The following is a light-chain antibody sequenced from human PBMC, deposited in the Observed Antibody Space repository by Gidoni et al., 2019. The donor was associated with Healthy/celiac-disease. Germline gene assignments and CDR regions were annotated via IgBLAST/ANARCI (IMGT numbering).Light chain of an antibody. CDR3: QHYNSYWT. CDR2: KAS. Sequence: DIKMTQSPSTLSVPVGDRVTLTCRASQSISSWLAWYQQKPEKDPKPLFYKASSLESGVPTRFSGRGAGTEFTLTISSLQPDDFATYYCQHYNSYWTFGQGTKVEIK. J-gene: IGKJ1*01. CDR1: QSISSW. V-gene: IGKV1-5*03.